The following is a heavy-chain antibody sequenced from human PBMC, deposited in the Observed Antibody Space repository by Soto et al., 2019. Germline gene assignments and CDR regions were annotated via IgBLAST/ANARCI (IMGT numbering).Heavy chain of an antibody. CDR1: GFTFISYA. J-gene: IGHJ4*02. D-gene: IGHD3-16*01. V-gene: IGHV3-23*01. CDR3: ARGSITFPFDY. Sequence: PGGSLRLSCASSGFTFISYAMSWVRQATGKGLEWVSAISGSGGSTYYADSVKGRFTISRDNAKNSLYLQMNSLRAEDTAVYYCARGSITFPFDYWGQGTLVTVSS. CDR2: ISGSGGST.